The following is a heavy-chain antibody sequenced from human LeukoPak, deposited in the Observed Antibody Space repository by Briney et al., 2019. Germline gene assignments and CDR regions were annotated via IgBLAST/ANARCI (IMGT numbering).Heavy chain of an antibody. V-gene: IGHV3-53*01. D-gene: IGHD6-13*01. CDR1: GFTVSSNY. CDR3: AREGASSSFGY. Sequence: PGGSLRLSCVVSGFTVSSNYMSWVRQAPGKGLEWVSVLYSGGNTYHADSVKGRFTISRDNSKNTLYLQMNSLRAEDTAVCYCAREGASSSFGYWGQGTLVTVSS. CDR2: LYSGGNT. J-gene: IGHJ4*02.